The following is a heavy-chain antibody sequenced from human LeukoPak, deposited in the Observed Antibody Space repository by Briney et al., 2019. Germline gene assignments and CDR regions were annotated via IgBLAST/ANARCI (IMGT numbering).Heavy chain of an antibody. CDR2: ISGSGGST. Sequence: SGGSLRLSCAASGFTFSSYAMSWVRQAPGKGLEWVSAISGSGGSTYYADSVKGRFTISRDNSKNTLYLQMNSLRAEDTAVYYCAPGAVGAPLTFDYWGQGTLVTVSS. V-gene: IGHV3-23*01. CDR3: APGAVGAPLTFDY. CDR1: GFTFSSYA. D-gene: IGHD1-26*01. J-gene: IGHJ4*02.